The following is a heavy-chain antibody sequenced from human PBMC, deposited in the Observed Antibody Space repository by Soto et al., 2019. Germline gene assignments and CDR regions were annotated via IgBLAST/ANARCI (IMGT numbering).Heavy chain of an antibody. CDR2: IYWDDDK. CDR1: GFSLSTSGVG. J-gene: IGHJ4*02. V-gene: IGHV2-5*02. CDR3: AHSRRGYYDSSGYHYFDY. D-gene: IGHD3-22*01. Sequence: SGPTLVNPTQTLTLTCTFSGFSLSTSGVGVGWIRQPPGKALEWLALIYWDDDKRYSPSLKSRLTITKDTSKNQVVLTMTNMDPVDTATYYCAHSRRGYYDSSGYHYFDYWGQGTRVTVSS.